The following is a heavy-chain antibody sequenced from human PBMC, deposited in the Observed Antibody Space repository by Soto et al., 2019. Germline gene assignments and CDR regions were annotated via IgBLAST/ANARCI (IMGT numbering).Heavy chain of an antibody. J-gene: IGHJ6*02. CDR1: GFTFSGSA. Sequence: GGSLRLSCAASGFTFSGSAMHWVRQASEKGLEWVGRIRSKANSYATAYAASVKGRFTISRDDSKNTAYLQMNSLKTEDTAVYYCTRHPDDDFWSGYYTKVDGDYYGMDVWGQGTTVTVSS. CDR3: TRHPDDDFWSGYYTKVDGDYYGMDV. V-gene: IGHV3-73*01. D-gene: IGHD3-3*01. CDR2: IRSKANSYAT.